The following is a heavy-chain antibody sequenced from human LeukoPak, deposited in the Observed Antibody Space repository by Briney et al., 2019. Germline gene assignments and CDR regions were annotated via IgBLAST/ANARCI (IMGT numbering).Heavy chain of an antibody. J-gene: IGHJ6*03. CDR1: GGSFSGYY. D-gene: IGHD3-3*01. Sequence: SETLSLTCAVSGGSFSGYYWSWIRQPPGKGLEWIGEINHSGSTNYNPSLKSRVTISVDTSKNQFSLKLSSVTAADTAVYYCGVLIGVVTETYYYYMDVWGKGTTVTVSS. V-gene: IGHV4-34*01. CDR3: GVLIGVVTETYYYYMDV. CDR2: INHSGST.